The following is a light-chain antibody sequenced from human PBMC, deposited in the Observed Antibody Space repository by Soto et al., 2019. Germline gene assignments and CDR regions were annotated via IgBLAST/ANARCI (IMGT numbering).Light chain of an antibody. CDR1: QDISNY. CDR3: QQYDNLPYT. V-gene: IGKV1-33*01. CDR2: HAS. Sequence: DIQMTQSPPSLSASVGDRVTITCQASQDISNYLSWCQQNPGKAPKLLIYHASNLETGVPSRFSGSGSGTYFTFTISSLQPEDTATYYCQQYDNLPYTFGQGTKLEI. J-gene: IGKJ2*01.